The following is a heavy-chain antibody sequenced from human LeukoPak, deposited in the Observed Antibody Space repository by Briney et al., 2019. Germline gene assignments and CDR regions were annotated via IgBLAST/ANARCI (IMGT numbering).Heavy chain of an antibody. J-gene: IGHJ6*02. CDR1: GFTVSSNY. CDR2: IYSGGST. V-gene: IGHV3-53*04. D-gene: IGHD4-23*01. Sequence: GGSLRLSCAASGFTVSSNYMSWVRQAPGKGLEWVSVIYSGGSTYYADSVKGRFTISRHNSKNTLYLQMNSLRAEDTAVYYCARDYKSYVDYGGNSGMDVWGQGTTVTVSS. CDR3: ARDYKSYVDYGGNSGMDV.